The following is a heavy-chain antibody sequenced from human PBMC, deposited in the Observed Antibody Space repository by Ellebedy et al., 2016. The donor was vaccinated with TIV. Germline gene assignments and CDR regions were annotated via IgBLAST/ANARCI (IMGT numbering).Heavy chain of an antibody. D-gene: IGHD3-22*01. CDR3: AKDTTYYYDSSGYLIDY. CDR2: ISSDGSIT. V-gene: IGHV3-74*01. J-gene: IGHJ4*02. CDR1: GAPISSISYY. Sequence: ETLSLXCTVSGAPISSISYYWTWVRQAPGKGLVWVSRISSDGSITNYADSVKGRFTISRDNSKNTLHLQMNSLRAEDTAVYYCAKDTTYYYDSSGYLIDYWGQGSLVTVSS.